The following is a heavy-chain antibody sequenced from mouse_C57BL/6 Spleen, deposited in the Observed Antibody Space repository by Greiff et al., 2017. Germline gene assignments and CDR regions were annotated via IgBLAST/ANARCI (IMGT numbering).Heavy chain of an antibody. Sequence: EVKVVESGPGMVKPSQSLSLTCTVTGYSITSGYDWHWIRHFPGNKLEWMGYISYSGSTNYNPSLKSRISITHDTSKNHFFLKLNSVTTEDTATYYCARGGSYYGSSLAWFAYWGQGTLVTVSA. CDR1: GYSITSGYD. D-gene: IGHD1-1*01. J-gene: IGHJ3*01. CDR3: ARGGSYYGSSLAWFAY. CDR2: ISYSGST. V-gene: IGHV3-1*01.